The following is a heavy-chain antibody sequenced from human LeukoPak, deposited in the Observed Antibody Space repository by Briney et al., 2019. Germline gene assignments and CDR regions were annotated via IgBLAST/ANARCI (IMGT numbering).Heavy chain of an antibody. D-gene: IGHD4/OR15-4a*01. CDR2: ISGSGGST. CDR3: AKNLGAYYYYYGMDV. V-gene: IGHV3-23*01. CDR1: GCTFSSYA. J-gene: IGHJ6*02. Sequence: PGGSLRLSCAASGCTFSSYAMSWVRQAPGKGLEWVSAISGSGGSTYYADSVKGRFTISRDNSKNTLYLQMNSLRAEDTAVYYCAKNLGAYYYYYGMDVWGQGTTVTVSS.